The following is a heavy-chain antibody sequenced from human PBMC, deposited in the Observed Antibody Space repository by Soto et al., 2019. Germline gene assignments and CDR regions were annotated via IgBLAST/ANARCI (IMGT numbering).Heavy chain of an antibody. CDR3: ARGGSDSDY. Sequence: EAQLVESGGGLVQPGGSLRLSCAASGFTFTTYWMSWVRQAPGKGLEWVANIKEDGSEKYYVDSVTGRFTISRDNAKNSLYLQMNSLRVEDTAVCYCARGGSDSDYWGQGTLVTVSS. CDR1: GFTFTTYW. D-gene: IGHD2-15*01. J-gene: IGHJ4*02. CDR2: IKEDGSEK. V-gene: IGHV3-7*01.